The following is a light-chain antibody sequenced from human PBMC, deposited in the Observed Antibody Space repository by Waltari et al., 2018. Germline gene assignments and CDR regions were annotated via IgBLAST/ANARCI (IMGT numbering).Light chain of an antibody. Sequence: QAVLPPPPSVSGPPGPRVTIPCTGRSSNIGAGYAVHWYQPFSRTAPKPLLYGNNNRPSGVPDRFSGSKSGTSASLAITGLQAEDEADYYCQSYDRSHVVFGGGTKLTVL. CDR2: GNN. J-gene: IGLJ2*01. CDR3: QSYDRSHVV. CDR1: SSNIGAGYA. V-gene: IGLV1-40*01.